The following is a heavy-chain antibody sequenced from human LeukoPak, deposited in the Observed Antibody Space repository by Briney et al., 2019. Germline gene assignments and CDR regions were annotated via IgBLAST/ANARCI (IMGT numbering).Heavy chain of an antibody. D-gene: IGHD3-10*01. CDR1: GFTFSSYS. Sequence: GGSLRLSCAASGFTFSSYSMNWVRQAPGKGLEWVGRTKSKSDGGTIDYAAPVKGRFTISRDDSKNTLYLQMNSLKIEDTSVYYCTRLWYGEFSWGQGTLVTVSS. J-gene: IGHJ5*02. CDR3: TRLWYGEFS. CDR2: TKSKSDGGTI. V-gene: IGHV3-15*01.